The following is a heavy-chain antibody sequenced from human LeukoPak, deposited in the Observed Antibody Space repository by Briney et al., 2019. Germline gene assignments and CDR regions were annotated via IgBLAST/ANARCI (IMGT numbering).Heavy chain of an antibody. D-gene: IGHD3-22*01. CDR1: GFTFSSYG. CDR3: ARGQLYYYDSSGYSY. V-gene: IGHV3-33*01. CDR2: IWYDGSNK. Sequence: QPGRSLRLSCAASGFTFSSYGMPWVRQAPGKGLEWVAVIWYDGSNKYYADSVEGRFTISRDNSKNTLYLQMNSLRAEDTAVYYCARGQLYYYDSSGYSYWGQGTLVTVSS. J-gene: IGHJ4*02.